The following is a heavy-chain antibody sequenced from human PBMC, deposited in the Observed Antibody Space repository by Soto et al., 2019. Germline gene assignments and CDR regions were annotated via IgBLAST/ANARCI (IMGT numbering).Heavy chain of an antibody. D-gene: IGHD3-10*01. CDR3: ARHGFGPLHGLVDV. J-gene: IGHJ6*02. V-gene: IGHV4-59*08. CDR1: GDSLINYY. Sequence: SETLSLTCTVSGDSLINYYCSLFRQPPGKGLEWIGYIMYSGYSAYNLSLKRRVTMSMDTSKTQFSLMLESVTATDTAVYYCARHGFGPLHGLVDVWGQGTTVTVSS. CDR2: IMYSGYS.